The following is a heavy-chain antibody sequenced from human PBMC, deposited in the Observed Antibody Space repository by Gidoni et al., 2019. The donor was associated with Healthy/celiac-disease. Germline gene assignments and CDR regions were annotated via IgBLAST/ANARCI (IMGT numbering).Heavy chain of an antibody. CDR3: AKARRRGYDFWSGYCFDY. Sequence: EVQLVASGGGLVQPGGSLRLCCAAAGFTFSSSAMSWVRQAPGKGLEWVSAISSSGGSTYYADSVKGRFTISRDNSKNTLYLQMNSLRAEDTAVYYCAKARRRGYDFWSGYCFDYWGQGTLVTVSS. CDR2: ISSSGGST. V-gene: IGHV3-23*04. D-gene: IGHD3-3*01. J-gene: IGHJ4*02. CDR1: GFTFSSSA.